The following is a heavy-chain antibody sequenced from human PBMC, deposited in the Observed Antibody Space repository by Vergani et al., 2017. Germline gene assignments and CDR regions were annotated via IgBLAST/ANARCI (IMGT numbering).Heavy chain of an antibody. V-gene: IGHV3-30*01. J-gene: IGHJ6*02. CDR2: ISYDGSNK. CDR3: ARDQYSSGWFKGLYYYYGMDV. D-gene: IGHD6-19*01. Sequence: QVQLVESGGGVVQPGRSLRLSCAASGFTFSSYAMHWVRQAPGKGLEWVAVISYDGSNKYYADSVKGRFTISRDNSKNTLYLQMNSLRSEDTAVYYCARDQYSSGWFKGLYYYYGMDVWGQGP. CDR1: GFTFSSYA.